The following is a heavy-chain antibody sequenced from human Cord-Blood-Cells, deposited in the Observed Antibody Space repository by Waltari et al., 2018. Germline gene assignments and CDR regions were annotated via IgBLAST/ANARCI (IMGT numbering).Heavy chain of an antibody. CDR1: VGSISSSSYY. CDR3: ASEYSSSSNWFDP. Sequence: QLQLQESGPGLVKPSETLSLTGPVPVGSISSSSYYWGWIGQPPGKGLEWIGSIYYSGSTYYNPSLKSRVTISVDTSKNQFSLKLSSVTAADTAVYYCASEYSSSSNWFDPWGQGTLVTVSS. V-gene: IGHV4-39*01. J-gene: IGHJ5*02. CDR2: IYYSGST. D-gene: IGHD6-6*01.